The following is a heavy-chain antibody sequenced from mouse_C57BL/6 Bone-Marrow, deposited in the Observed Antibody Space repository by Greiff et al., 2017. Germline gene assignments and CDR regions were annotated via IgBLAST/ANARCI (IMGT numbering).Heavy chain of an antibody. V-gene: IGHV14-3*01. CDR3: ARRYYGSTLYWYFDV. CDR2: IDPANGNT. D-gene: IGHD1-1*01. Sequence: VQLQQSVAELVRPGASVKLSCTASGFNIKNTYMHWVKQRPEQGLEWIGRIDPANGNTKYAPKFQGKATITAETSSTTAYLQLSSLTSEDTAIYYCARRYYGSTLYWYFDVWGTGTTVTVSS. CDR1: GFNIKNTY. J-gene: IGHJ1*03.